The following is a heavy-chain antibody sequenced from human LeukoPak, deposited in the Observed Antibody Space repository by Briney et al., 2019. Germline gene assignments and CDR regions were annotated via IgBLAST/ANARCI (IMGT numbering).Heavy chain of an antibody. CDR1: GFTFSSYS. CDR2: ISSSSSYI. CDR3: ARDCLGGATTFDY. D-gene: IGHD1-26*01. J-gene: IGHJ4*02. Sequence: GGSLRLSCAASGFTFSSYSMNWVRQAPGKGLEWVSSISSSSSYIYYADSVKGRFTISRDNAKNSLYLQMNSLRAEDTAVYYCARDCLGGATTFDYWGQGTLVTVSS. V-gene: IGHV3-21*01.